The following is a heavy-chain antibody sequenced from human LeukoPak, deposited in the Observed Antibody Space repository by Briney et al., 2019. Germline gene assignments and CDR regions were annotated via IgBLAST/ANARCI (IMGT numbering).Heavy chain of an antibody. D-gene: IGHD6-13*01. Sequence: GGSLRLSCAASGFTFGSYSMNWVRQAPGKGLEWVSSISSSSSYIYYADSVKGRFTISRDNAKNSLYLQMNSLRAEDTAVYYCTRDFPIAAAGTPFDYWGQGTLVTVSS. CDR3: TRDFPIAAAGTPFDY. CDR1: GFTFGSYS. V-gene: IGHV3-21*01. J-gene: IGHJ4*02. CDR2: ISSSSSYI.